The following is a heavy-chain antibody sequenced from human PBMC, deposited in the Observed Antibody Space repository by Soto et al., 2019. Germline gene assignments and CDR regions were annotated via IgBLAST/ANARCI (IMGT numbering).Heavy chain of an antibody. J-gene: IGHJ6*02. CDR2: IYYSGST. CDR3: ARMREVAGGYYHYYGMDV. V-gene: IGHV4-59*01. Sequence: SETLSLTCTVSGGSISSYYWSWIRQPPGKGLEWIGYIYYSGSTNYNPSLKSRVTISVDTSKNQFSLKLSSVTAADTAVYYCARMREVAGGYYHYYGMDVWGQGTTVTVSS. D-gene: IGHD6-19*01. CDR1: GGSISSYY.